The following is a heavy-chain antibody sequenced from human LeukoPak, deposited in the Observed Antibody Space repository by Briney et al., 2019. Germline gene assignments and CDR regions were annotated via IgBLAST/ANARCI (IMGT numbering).Heavy chain of an antibody. CDR3: ARILTCTYGPVAY. CDR1: GFTVSNNY. J-gene: IGHJ4*02. D-gene: IGHD3/OR15-3a*01. CDR2: IYSGDST. V-gene: IGHV3-53*01. Sequence: GGSLRLSCGASGFTVSNNYMSWVRQAPGKGLEWVSVIYSGDSTYYADSVKGRFTISRDNAKNTLYLQMSSLRAEDTAVYYCARILTCTYGPVAYWGQGTLVTVSS.